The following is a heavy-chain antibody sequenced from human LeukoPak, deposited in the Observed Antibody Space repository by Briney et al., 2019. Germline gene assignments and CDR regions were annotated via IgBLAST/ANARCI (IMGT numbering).Heavy chain of an antibody. CDR1: GFTFDDYG. V-gene: IGHV3-20*04. J-gene: IGHJ4*02. CDR2: INWNGGST. CDR3: ARVMSSSGWFRPYYFDY. Sequence: PGGSLRLSCAASGFTFDDYGMSWVRQAPGKGLEWVSGINWNGGSTGYADSVKGRFTISRDNAKNSLYLQMNSLRAEDTALYYCARVMSSSGWFRPYYFDYWGQGTPVTVSS. D-gene: IGHD6-19*01.